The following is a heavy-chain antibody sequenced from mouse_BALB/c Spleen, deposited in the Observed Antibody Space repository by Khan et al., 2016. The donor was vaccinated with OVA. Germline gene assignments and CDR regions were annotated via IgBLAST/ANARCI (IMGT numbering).Heavy chain of an antibody. CDR1: GFTFSDYY. J-gene: IGHJ3*01. CDR2: ISDGGTYT. CDR3: SREWGLYRYAWFAY. D-gene: IGHD2-14*01. V-gene: IGHV5-4*02. Sequence: EVELVESGGGLVKPGGSLKLSCAASGFTFSDYYMYWVRQTPEKRLEWVATISDGGTYTSYPDSVTGRFTISRDNAKNNLYLQMSSLKSEDAAMYYCSREWGLYRYAWFAYWGQGTLVTVSA.